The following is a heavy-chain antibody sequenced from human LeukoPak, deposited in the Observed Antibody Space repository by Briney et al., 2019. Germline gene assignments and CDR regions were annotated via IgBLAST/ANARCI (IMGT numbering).Heavy chain of an antibody. CDR3: ARQNRTYDILTGYYPDDY. D-gene: IGHD3-9*01. Sequence: GESLKISCQGPAYSFTSYWFNWVRQMPGKGLEWMGRIDPSDSYTNYSSSFQGHVTISADKSISTAYLQWSSLKASDTAMYYCARQNRTYDILTGYYPDDYWGQGTLVTVSS. CDR2: IDPSDSYT. V-gene: IGHV5-10-1*01. J-gene: IGHJ4*02. CDR1: AYSFTSYW.